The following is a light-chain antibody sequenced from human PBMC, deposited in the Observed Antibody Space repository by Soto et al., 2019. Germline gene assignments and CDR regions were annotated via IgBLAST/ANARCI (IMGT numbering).Light chain of an antibody. CDR3: QQYNSFSRT. J-gene: IGKJ1*01. CDR2: GAS. CDR1: QSVTSNS. V-gene: IGKV3-20*01. Sequence: EIVLTQSPGTLCLYQGERATLSCRASQSVTSNSLAWYQQKPGQAPRLLIYGASSRATGIADRFSGNGFGTDFSLTISSLQPDDFATYYCQQYNSFSRTFGEGTKVDIK.